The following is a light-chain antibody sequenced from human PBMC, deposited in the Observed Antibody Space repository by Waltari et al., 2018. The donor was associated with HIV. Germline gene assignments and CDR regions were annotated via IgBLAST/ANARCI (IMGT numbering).Light chain of an antibody. V-gene: IGKV3-11*01. J-gene: IGKJ5*01. Sequence: EIMLTQSPATLSLSPGKSATLACRASQSVATYLAWFQQKPGQAPRLLIYDASNRVTGVPARFGGSGSGTDFTLTISSLEPEDFGVYYCQQRSFPITFGQGTRLEI. CDR3: QQRSFPIT. CDR2: DAS. CDR1: QSVATY.